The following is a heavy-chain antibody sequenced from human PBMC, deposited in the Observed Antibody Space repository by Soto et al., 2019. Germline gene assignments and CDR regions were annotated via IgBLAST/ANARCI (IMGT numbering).Heavy chain of an antibody. Sequence: PGGSLRLSCAASGFTFSSYAMHWVRQAPGKGLEWVAVISYDGSNKYYADSVKGRFTISRDNSKNTLYLQVNSLRAEDTAVYYCARGYRYYYDSSGYSLGAFDIWGQGTMVTVSS. J-gene: IGHJ3*02. V-gene: IGHV3-30-3*01. CDR2: ISYDGSNK. D-gene: IGHD3-22*01. CDR1: GFTFSSYA. CDR3: ARGYRYYYDSSGYSLGAFDI.